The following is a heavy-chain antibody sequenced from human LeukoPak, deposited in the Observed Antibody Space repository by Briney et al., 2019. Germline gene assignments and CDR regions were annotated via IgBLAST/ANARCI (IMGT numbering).Heavy chain of an antibody. Sequence: GGSLRLSCAASGFTFSSYNMNWVRQAPGRALEWVSSITSSGTYIFYADSVKGQFTISRDNAKNSLYLQMNSLRAEDTAVYYCARDFSGSYSPIDYWGQGTLVTVSS. CDR1: GFTFSSYN. V-gene: IGHV3-21*01. J-gene: IGHJ4*02. CDR2: ITSSGTYI. CDR3: ARDFSGSYSPIDY. D-gene: IGHD1-26*01.